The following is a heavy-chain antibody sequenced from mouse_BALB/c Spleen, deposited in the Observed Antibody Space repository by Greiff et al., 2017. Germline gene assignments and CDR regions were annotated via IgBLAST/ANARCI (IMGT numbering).Heavy chain of an antibody. CDR1: GYTFTSYW. Sequence: QVQLQQSGAELARPGASVKLSCKASGYTFTSYWMQWVKQRPGQGLEWIGAIYPGDGDTRYTQKFKGKATLTADKSSSTAYMQLSSLASEDSAVYYCARGGDYAFAYWGQGTLVTVSA. D-gene: IGHD2-4*01. CDR2: IYPGDGDT. V-gene: IGHV1-87*01. J-gene: IGHJ3*01. CDR3: ARGGDYAFAY.